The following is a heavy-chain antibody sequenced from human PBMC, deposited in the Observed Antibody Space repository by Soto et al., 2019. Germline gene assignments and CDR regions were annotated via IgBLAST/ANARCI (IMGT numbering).Heavy chain of an antibody. CDR1: GFTFSNHA. CDR3: ARDPGGHYCTSTSCLYFFDH. Sequence: EVQLLESGGALVQPGGSLRLSCAASGFTFSNHAMNWVRQAPGKGLEWVSTISDSGSTYYADSVKGRFTISRDNSKNTLYRQIDRLRAEDTGVYYCARDPGGHYCTSTSCLYFFDHWGQGTLVIVSS. J-gene: IGHJ4*02. CDR2: ISDSGST. V-gene: IGHV3-23*01. D-gene: IGHD2-2*01.